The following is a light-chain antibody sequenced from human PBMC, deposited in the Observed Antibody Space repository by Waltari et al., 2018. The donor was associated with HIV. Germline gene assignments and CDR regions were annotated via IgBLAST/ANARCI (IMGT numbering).Light chain of an antibody. CDR3: GTWDATLNTYV. CDR1: SSIIAYNY. CDR2: DSN. Sequence: QSVLMQPPSVSAAPGQTVTISCSGSSSIIAYNYVSWYQQLPGTVPKVLIYDSNNRASGIPDRFSGSKSDTSATLGITGLQTGDEADYYCGTWDATLNTYVFGSGTKVTVL. V-gene: IGLV1-51*01. J-gene: IGLJ1*01.